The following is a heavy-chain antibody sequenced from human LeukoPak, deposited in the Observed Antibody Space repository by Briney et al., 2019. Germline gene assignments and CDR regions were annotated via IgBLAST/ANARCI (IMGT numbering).Heavy chain of an antibody. V-gene: IGHV3-21*01. J-gene: IGHJ5*02. CDR1: GFTFSRSS. D-gene: IGHD2-2*01. CDR2: ISSGSSYI. Sequence: PGGSLRLSCAASGFTFSRSSMNWVRQAPGKGLEWVSSISSGSSYIYYADSVKGRFTISRDNAKNSLYLQMNSLRAEDTAIYYCARDLRCSSTCCYHWFVPTGPRTLVTVSS. CDR3: ARDLRCSSTCCYHWFVP.